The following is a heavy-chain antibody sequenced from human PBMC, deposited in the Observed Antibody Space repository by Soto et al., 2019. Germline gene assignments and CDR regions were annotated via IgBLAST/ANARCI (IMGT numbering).Heavy chain of an antibody. CDR2: SYYSGST. Sequence: KPSETLSLTCTVSGGPVSSGSYYWSWIRQPPGKGLEWIGYSYYSGSTNYNPSLKSRVTISVDTSKNQFSLKLSSVTAADTAVYYCARYQAKMGELSPIDYWGQGTLVTVSS. D-gene: IGHD3-16*02. CDR3: ARYQAKMGELSPIDY. CDR1: GGPVSSGSYY. V-gene: IGHV4-61*01. J-gene: IGHJ4*02.